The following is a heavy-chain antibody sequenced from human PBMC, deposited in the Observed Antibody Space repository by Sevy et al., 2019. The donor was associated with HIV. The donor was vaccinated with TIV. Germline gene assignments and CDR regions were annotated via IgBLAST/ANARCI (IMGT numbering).Heavy chain of an antibody. CDR2: VSFDGGSK. J-gene: IGHJ3*02. CDR1: GYTFNNFP. Sequence: GGSLRLSCEASGYTFNNFPIHWVRQAPGKGLEWVAVVSFDGGSKYYADSVKGRFTVSRDNSKNTVYLQLNSLRAEDTAVYYCVRERARSITFDIWGQGTLVTVSS. D-gene: IGHD3-16*01. V-gene: IGHV3-30-3*01. CDR3: VRERARSITFDI.